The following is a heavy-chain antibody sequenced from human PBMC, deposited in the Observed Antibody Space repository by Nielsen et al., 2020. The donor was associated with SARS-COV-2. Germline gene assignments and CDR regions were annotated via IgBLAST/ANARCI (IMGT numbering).Heavy chain of an antibody. D-gene: IGHD5-24*01. Sequence: GESLKISCKGSGYSFTTYWINWVRQMPGKGLEWMGKIDPSDSNTDYSPSFQGHVTISVDKSINTAYLQWSSLRASDTAIYYCARPTGDAYNSFDYWGQGTLVTVSS. CDR1: GYSFTTYW. J-gene: IGHJ4*02. CDR2: IDPSDSNT. V-gene: IGHV5-10-1*01. CDR3: ARPTGDAYNSFDY.